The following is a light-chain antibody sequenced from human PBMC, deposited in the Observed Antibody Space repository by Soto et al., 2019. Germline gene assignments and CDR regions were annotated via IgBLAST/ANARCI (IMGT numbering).Light chain of an antibody. Sequence: QSALTQPASVSGSPGESITISCTGTSSDVGTYNLVTWYQQHPGRVPKLILYEGNKRHSGVSSRFSASKSGNTASLTISGLQAEDEADYFCCSYAPSRTLLFGGGTKLTVL. CDR2: EGN. J-gene: IGLJ2*01. CDR3: CSYAPSRTLL. CDR1: SSDVGTYNL. V-gene: IGLV2-23*01.